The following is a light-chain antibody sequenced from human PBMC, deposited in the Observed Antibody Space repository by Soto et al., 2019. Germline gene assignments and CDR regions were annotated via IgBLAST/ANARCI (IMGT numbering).Light chain of an antibody. CDR1: STDFVSYNR. CDR2: EAS. CDR3: GTWDSSLSAGV. Sequence: QSVLTQPPSVSGSPGQSVTISCTGTSTDFVSYNRVSWYQQPPGTAPKLIIYEASNRPSGVPDRFSGSKSGNTASLTISGLQAADEADYYCGTWDSSLSAGVFGGGTKVTVL. V-gene: IGLV2-18*02. J-gene: IGLJ2*01.